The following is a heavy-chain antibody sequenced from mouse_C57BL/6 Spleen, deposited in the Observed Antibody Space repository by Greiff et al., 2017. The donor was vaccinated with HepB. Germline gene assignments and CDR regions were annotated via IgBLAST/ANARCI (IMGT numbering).Heavy chain of an antibody. CDR2: IHPNSGST. D-gene: IGHD1-1*01. V-gene: IGHV1-64*01. J-gene: IGHJ1*03. CDR3: ARYAPGYGSSHWYFDV. CDR1: GYTFTSYW. Sequence: QVQLKQPGAELVKPGASVKLSCKASGYTFTSYWMHWVKQRPGQGLEWIGMIHPNSGSTNYNEKFKSKATLTVDKSSSTAYMQLSSLTSEDSAVYYCARYAPGYGSSHWYFDVWGTGTTVTVSS.